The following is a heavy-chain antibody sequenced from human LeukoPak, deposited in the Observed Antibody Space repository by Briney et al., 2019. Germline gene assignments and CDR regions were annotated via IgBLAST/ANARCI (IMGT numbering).Heavy chain of an antibody. D-gene: IGHD6-19*01. V-gene: IGHV3-21*06. CDR1: GFVFDAFS. CDR2: ISGDSGQI. J-gene: IGHJ4*02. Sequence: PGGSLRLSCAASGFVFDAFSLNWVRQAPGKGLEWVASISGDSGQIFNADSVRGRFTISRDNAENSVYLEMQSLTVEDTAVYYCARDTSEVFQWLVFDHGGQGVLVTVSS. CDR3: ARDTSEVFQWLVFDH.